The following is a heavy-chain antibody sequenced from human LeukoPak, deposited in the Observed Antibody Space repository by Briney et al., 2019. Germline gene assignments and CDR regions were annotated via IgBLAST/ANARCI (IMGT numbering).Heavy chain of an antibody. J-gene: IGHJ4*02. D-gene: IGHD5-18*01. Sequence: GGSLRLSCAASGFTFSGSAMHWVRQAPGKGLEWVSGINWNGGSTGYADSVKGRFTISRDNAKNSLYLQMNSLRAEDTALYYCAREVYGYYYFDYWGQGTLVTVSS. CDR3: AREVYGYYYFDY. CDR1: GFTFSGSA. CDR2: INWNGGST. V-gene: IGHV3-20*04.